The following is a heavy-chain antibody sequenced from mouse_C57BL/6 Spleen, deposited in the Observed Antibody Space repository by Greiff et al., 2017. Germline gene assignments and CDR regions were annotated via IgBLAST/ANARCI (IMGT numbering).Heavy chain of an antibody. Sequence: VQLKESGPGLVQPSQSLSITCTVSGFSLTSYGVHWVRQSPGQGLEWLGVIWRGGSTDYNAAFMSRLSITKDNSKSQVFVKMNSLQADDTAIYYCAKDYGSSYSWFAYWGQGTLVTVSA. J-gene: IGHJ3*01. V-gene: IGHV2-5*01. CDR2: IWRGGST. D-gene: IGHD1-1*01. CDR3: AKDYGSSYSWFAY. CDR1: GFSLTSYG.